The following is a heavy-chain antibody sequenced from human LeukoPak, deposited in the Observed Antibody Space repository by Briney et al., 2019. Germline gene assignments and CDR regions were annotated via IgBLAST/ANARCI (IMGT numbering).Heavy chain of an antibody. CDR1: VYSFTNNG. CDR3: ARLWGAQYSGGDAFDI. D-gene: IGHD3-16*01. Sequence: ASVTVSFMHSVYSFTNNGIGWVRQAPGQGLKGMGWISVYNGDTKYAQKVQGRSTMTTDTSTATAYLEVRSLRPGDPGGYFCARLWGAQYSGGDAFDIWGQGTMVTVSS. J-gene: IGHJ3*02. CDR2: ISVYNGDT. V-gene: IGHV1-18*01.